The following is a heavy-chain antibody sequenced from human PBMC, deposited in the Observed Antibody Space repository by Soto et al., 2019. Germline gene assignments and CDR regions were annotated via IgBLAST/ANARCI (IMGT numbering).Heavy chain of an antibody. V-gene: IGHV3-7*01. CDR1: GFTFSSYW. CDR2: IKQDGSEK. CDR3: ARDPRDDFWSVYYARPYYYYGMDV. J-gene: IGHJ6*02. Sequence: GGSLRLACAASGFTFSSYWMSWVRQAPGKGLEWVANIKQDGSEKYYVDSVKGRFTISRDNAKNSLYLQMNSLRAEDTAVYYCARDPRDDFWSVYYARPYYYYGMDVWGQGTTVTVSS. D-gene: IGHD3-3*01.